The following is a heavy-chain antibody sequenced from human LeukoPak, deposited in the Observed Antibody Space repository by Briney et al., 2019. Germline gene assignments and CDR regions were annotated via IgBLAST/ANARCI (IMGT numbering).Heavy chain of an antibody. CDR1: GFTFSSYE. CDR3: ARGPDSSGWYGNWFDP. V-gene: IGHV3-48*03. CDR2: ISSSGSTI. Sequence: GGSLRLSCAASGFTFSSYEMNWVRQAPGKGLEWVSYISSSGSTIYYADSVKGRFTISRDNAKNSLYLQMNSLRAEDTAVYYCARGPDSSGWYGNWFDPWGQGTLVTVSS. J-gene: IGHJ5*02. D-gene: IGHD6-19*01.